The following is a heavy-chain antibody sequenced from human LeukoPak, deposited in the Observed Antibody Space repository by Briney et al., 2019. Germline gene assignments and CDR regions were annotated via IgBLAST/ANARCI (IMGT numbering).Heavy chain of an antibody. Sequence: ASVKVSCKASGYTFTSYGISWVRQAPGQGLEWMGWISAYNGKTNYAQKLQGRVTMTTDTSTSTAYMEQRSLRSDDTAVYYCAREMEGGYCSGGSCYSVVDYWGRGTLVTVSS. V-gene: IGHV1-18*01. CDR3: AREMEGGYCSGGSCYSVVDY. J-gene: IGHJ4*02. CDR1: GYTFTSYG. CDR2: ISAYNGKT. D-gene: IGHD2-15*01.